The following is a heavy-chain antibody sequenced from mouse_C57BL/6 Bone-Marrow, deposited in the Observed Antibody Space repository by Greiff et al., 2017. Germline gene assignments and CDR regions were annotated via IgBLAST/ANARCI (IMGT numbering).Heavy chain of an antibody. CDR2: IRSKSNNYAT. J-gene: IGHJ2*01. CDR1: GFSFNTYA. CDR3: VMVTTGGYYFDY. Sequence: EVQGVESGGGLVQPKGSLKLSCAASGFSFNTYAMNWVRQAPGKGLEWVARIRSKSNNYATYYAESVKDRFTISRDDSESMLYLQMNNLKTEDTAMYYCVMVTTGGYYFDYWGQGTTLTVSS. V-gene: IGHV10-1*01. D-gene: IGHD2-2*01.